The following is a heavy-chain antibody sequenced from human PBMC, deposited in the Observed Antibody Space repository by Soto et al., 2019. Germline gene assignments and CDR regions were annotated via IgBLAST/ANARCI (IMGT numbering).Heavy chain of an antibody. D-gene: IGHD5-12*01. CDR1: GFTFSSYS. CDR2: ISSSSSYI. V-gene: IGHV3-21*01. Sequence: EVQLVESGGGLVKPGGSLRLSCAASGFTFSSYSMNWVRQAPGKGLEWVSSISSSSSYIYYADSVKGRFTISRDNAKNSLYLQMNSLRAEDTAVYYCARAGRYSGYERHYYYYGMDVWGQGTTVTVSS. J-gene: IGHJ6*02. CDR3: ARAGRYSGYERHYYYYGMDV.